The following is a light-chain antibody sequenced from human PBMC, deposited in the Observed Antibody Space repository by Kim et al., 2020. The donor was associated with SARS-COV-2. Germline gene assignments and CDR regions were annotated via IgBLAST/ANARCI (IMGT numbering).Light chain of an antibody. J-gene: IGKJ2*01. CDR2: DAS. CDR1: QSVSSS. Sequence: LSPRERSTLSCRASQSVSSSLAWYQQKPGQAPRLLIYDASNRATGIPARFSGSGSGTDFTLSISSLEPEDFAVYYCQHRSNWPPYTFGQGTKLEIK. V-gene: IGKV3-11*01. CDR3: QHRSNWPPYT.